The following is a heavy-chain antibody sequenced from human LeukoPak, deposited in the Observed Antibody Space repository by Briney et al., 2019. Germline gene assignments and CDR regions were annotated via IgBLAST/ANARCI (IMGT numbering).Heavy chain of an antibody. CDR2: IIPIFGTA. J-gene: IGHJ6*03. CDR1: GGTFSSYA. V-gene: IGHV1-69*05. D-gene: IGHD1-7*01. CDR3: ARDRLGITGTIYYYMYV. Sequence: SVKVSCKASGGTFSSYAISWVRQAPGQGLEWMGGIIPIFGTANYAQKFQGRVTITTDESTSTAYMELSSLRSEDTAVYYCARDRLGITGTIYYYMYVWGKGTTVTVSS.